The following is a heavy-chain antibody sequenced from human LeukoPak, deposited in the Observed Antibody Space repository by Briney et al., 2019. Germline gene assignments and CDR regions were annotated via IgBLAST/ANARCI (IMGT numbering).Heavy chain of an antibody. D-gene: IGHD3-16*02. V-gene: IGHV4-39*01. J-gene: IGHJ4*02. CDR2: IYYSGST. CDR3: ARPITFGGVIGY. CDR1: GGSISSSSSY. Sequence: SETLSLTCTVSGGSISSSSSYWGWIRQPPGKGLEWIGSIYYSGSTYYNPSLKSRVTISVDTSKNQFSLKLSSVTAADTAVYYCARPITFGGVIGYWGQGTLVTVSS.